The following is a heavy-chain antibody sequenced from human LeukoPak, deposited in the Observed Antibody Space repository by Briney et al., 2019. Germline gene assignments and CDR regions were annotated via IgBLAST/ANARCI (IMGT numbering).Heavy chain of an antibody. V-gene: IGHV4-39*07. Sequence: SETLSLTCTVSGGSISSSSYYWGWIRQPPGKGLEWIGSIYYSGSTYYNPSLKSRVTISVDTSKNQFSLKLSSVTAADTAVYYCARDPIRPLGFVGGFDYWGQGTLVTVSS. CDR3: ARDPIRPLGFVGGFDY. CDR1: GGSISSSSYY. J-gene: IGHJ4*02. D-gene: IGHD3-3*02. CDR2: IYYSGST.